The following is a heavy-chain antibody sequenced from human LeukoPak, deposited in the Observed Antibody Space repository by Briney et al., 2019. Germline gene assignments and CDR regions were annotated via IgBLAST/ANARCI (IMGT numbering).Heavy chain of an antibody. Sequence: SETLSLTCAVYGGSFNDYYWTWIRQSPEKGLEWIAEINHSGSTNYNPSLKSRVTISVDTSKNQFSLKLSSVTAADTAVYYCARLAYKFYFDSSGSYNPNFLDFWGQGTLVTVSS. J-gene: IGHJ4*02. V-gene: IGHV4-34*01. CDR2: INHSGST. CDR3: ARLAYKFYFDSSGSYNPNFLDF. CDR1: GGSFNDYY. D-gene: IGHD3-22*01.